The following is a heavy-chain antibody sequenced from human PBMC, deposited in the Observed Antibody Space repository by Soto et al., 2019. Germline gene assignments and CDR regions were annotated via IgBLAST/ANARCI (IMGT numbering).Heavy chain of an antibody. CDR2: LSSSGGSS. CDR1: GFTFSNYA. CDR3: AKTPAGTTTNWLDL. Sequence: LRLSCVASGFTFSNYAMSWVRQTPNKGLEWVSGLSSSGGSSSYADSVKGRFTISRDNSKSILYLQMNRLTADDTAIYYCAKTPAGTTTNWLDLPCQATLVNRSS. V-gene: IGHV3-23*01. J-gene: IGHJ5*02. D-gene: IGHD6-19*01.